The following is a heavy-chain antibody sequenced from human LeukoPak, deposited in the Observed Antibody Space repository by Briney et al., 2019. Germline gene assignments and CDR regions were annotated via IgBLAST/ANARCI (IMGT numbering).Heavy chain of an antibody. Sequence: SETLSLTCAVYGGSFSGYYWSWIRQPPGKGLEWIGEINHSGSTNYNPSLKSRVTISVDTSKNQFSPKLSSVTAADTAVYYCARASRKSTMIVVVSNGWFDPWGQGTLVTVSS. CDR1: GGSFSGYY. D-gene: IGHD3-22*01. V-gene: IGHV4-34*01. CDR2: INHSGST. J-gene: IGHJ5*02. CDR3: ARASRKSTMIVVVSNGWFDP.